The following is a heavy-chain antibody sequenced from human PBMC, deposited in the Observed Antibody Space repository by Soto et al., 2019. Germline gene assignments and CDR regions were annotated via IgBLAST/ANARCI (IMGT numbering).Heavy chain of an antibody. CDR3: ARSQEAGYFFPYYLGKEP. CDR1: GSTFRNYD. Sequence: GLSLRLSCATSGSTFRNYDQNWVRQAPGTGLGWVSYISSSVSTIYYADSVKGRFTISRDNAKNSLYLQMDSLRAEDTAVYYCARSQEAGYFFPYYLGKEPWSQEPTDSVS. V-gene: IGHV3-48*03. D-gene: IGHD3-10*01. J-gene: IGHJ6*02. CDR2: ISSSVSTI.